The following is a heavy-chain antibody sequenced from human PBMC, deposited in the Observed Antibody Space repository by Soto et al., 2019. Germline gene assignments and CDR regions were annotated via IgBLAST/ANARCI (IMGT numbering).Heavy chain of an antibody. Sequence: SETLSLTCTVSGGSISSYYWSWIRQPPGKGLEWIGYIYYSGSTNYNPSLKSRVTISVDTSKNQFSLKLSSVTAADTAVYYCARHVLNFWSGYYSDAFDIWGQGTMVTVSS. D-gene: IGHD3-3*01. CDR1: GGSISSYY. CDR2: IYYSGST. J-gene: IGHJ3*02. CDR3: ARHVLNFWSGYYSDAFDI. V-gene: IGHV4-59*08.